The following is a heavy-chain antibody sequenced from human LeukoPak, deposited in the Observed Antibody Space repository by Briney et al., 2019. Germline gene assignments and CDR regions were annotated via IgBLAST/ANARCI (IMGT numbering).Heavy chain of an antibody. Sequence: GGSLRLSCAASRFTFSSYAMSWVRQAPGKGLEWVSAITGSGGRTHYADSVKGRFTISRDNSKNTLYLQMNSLRAEDTAVYYCAKSSYYDSSGYYREYYFDYWGQGTLVTVSS. J-gene: IGHJ4*02. CDR1: RFTFSSYA. V-gene: IGHV3-23*01. CDR2: ITGSGGRT. D-gene: IGHD3-22*01. CDR3: AKSSYYDSSGYYREYYFDY.